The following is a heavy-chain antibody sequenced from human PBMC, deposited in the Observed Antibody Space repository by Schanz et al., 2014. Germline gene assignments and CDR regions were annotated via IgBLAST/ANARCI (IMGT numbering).Heavy chain of an antibody. CDR2: ISGSGAST. CDR1: GFTFSSYA. V-gene: IGHV3-23*04. Sequence: EMQLVESGGGLVQPGGSLRLSCAASGFTFSSYAMSWVRQAPGKGLEWVSAISGSGASTYYADSVKGRFTISRDNSKKTLYLQMNSLRVEDTAVYYCARDLISSGWYGWGQGTLVTVSS. D-gene: IGHD6-19*01. J-gene: IGHJ4*02. CDR3: ARDLISSGWYG.